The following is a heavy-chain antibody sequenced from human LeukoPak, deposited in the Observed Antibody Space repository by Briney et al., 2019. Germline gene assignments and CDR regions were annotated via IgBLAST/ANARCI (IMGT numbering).Heavy chain of an antibody. CDR1: GYTFTGYY. CDR2: INPNSGST. CDR3: ARDEVATVYFDY. J-gene: IGHJ4*02. V-gene: IGHV1-2*02. Sequence: ASVKVSCKASGYTFTGYYMHWVRQAPGQGLEWMGWINPNSGSTNYAQKFQGRVTMTRDTSISTAYMELSRLRSEDTAVYYCARDEVATVYFDYWGQGTLVTVSS. D-gene: IGHD5-12*01.